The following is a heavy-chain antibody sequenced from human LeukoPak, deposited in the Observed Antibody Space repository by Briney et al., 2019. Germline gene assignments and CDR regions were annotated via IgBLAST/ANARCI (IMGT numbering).Heavy chain of an antibody. CDR2: IYYSGST. CDR3: AGGSGDYYYYYGMDV. V-gene: IGHV4-59*01. D-gene: IGHD3-16*01. CDR1: GGSISSYY. J-gene: IGHJ6*02. Sequence: PLETLSLTCTVSGGSISSYYWSWIRQPPGKGLEWIGYIYYSGSTNYNPSLKSRVTISVDTSKNQFSLKLSSVTAADTAVYYCAGGSGDYYYYYGMDVWGQGTTVTVSS.